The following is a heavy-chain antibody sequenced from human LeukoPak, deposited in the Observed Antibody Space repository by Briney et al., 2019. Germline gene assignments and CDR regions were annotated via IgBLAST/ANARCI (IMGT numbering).Heavy chain of an antibody. CDR1: GFTFSSYA. V-gene: IGHV3-30*04. Sequence: PGGSLRLSCAASGFTFSSYAMHWVRQAPGKGLEWVAVISYDGSNKYYADSVKGRFTISRDNSKNTLYLQMNSLRAEDTAVYYCARSYSSGWYADDAFDIWGQGTMVTVSS. J-gene: IGHJ3*02. CDR3: ARSYSSGWYADDAFDI. D-gene: IGHD6-19*01. CDR2: ISYDGSNK.